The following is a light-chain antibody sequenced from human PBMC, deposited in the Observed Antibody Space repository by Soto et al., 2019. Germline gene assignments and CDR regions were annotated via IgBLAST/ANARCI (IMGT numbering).Light chain of an antibody. CDR1: QSVSSSY. CDR2: GAS. CDR3: QQYDNSPLT. V-gene: IGKV3-20*01. J-gene: IGKJ4*01. Sequence: DIVLTQSPGTLSLSPGERAALSCRASQSVSSSYLAWYQQKPGQAPRLLIYGASNRATGIADRFSGSGSGTDFTLTFSRLEPEDFAVYYCQQYDNSPLTFGGGTKVDIK.